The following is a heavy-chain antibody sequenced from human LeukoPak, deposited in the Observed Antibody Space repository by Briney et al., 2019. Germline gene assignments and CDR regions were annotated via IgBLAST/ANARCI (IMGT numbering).Heavy chain of an antibody. CDR3: ARGGSWYGD. D-gene: IGHD6-13*01. V-gene: IGHV4-59*08. CDR1: GGSISGYY. J-gene: IGHJ4*02. Sequence: PSETLSLTCSVPGGSISGYYWSWIRQPPGKGLEWIGYIYFTGTTNYYPSLQSRVTISLDTSKNQFSLKLRSVTAADTAVYYCARGGSWYGDWGQGTLVTVSS. CDR2: IYFTGTT.